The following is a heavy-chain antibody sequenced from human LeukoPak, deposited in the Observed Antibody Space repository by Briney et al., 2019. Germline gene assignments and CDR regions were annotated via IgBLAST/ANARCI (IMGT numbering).Heavy chain of an antibody. V-gene: IGHV3-33*01. Sequence: PGGSLRLSCAASGFTFRSYGMHWVRQAPGKRLEWVAVIWFDGSKEYYADSAKGRFTISRDNPKNTVYLQMNSLRVEDTAVIYCARVVGVTEGWGYFDYWGQGALVTVSS. CDR2: IWFDGSKE. CDR3: ARVVGVTEGWGYFDY. D-gene: IGHD2-21*02. CDR1: GFTFRSYG. J-gene: IGHJ4*02.